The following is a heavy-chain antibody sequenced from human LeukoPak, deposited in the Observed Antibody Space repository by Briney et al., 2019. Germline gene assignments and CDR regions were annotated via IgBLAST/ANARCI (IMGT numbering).Heavy chain of an antibody. CDR1: GVTFSGYS. Sequence: GGSLRLSCAASGVTFSGYSMSWVRQAPGKGLELVSYISSSSSIINFADSVKGRFTISRDNAKNSLYLQMNSLRDEDTAVYYCARFRGSSWYFDLWGRGTLVTVSS. D-gene: IGHD2-15*01. CDR3: ARFRGSSWYFDL. CDR2: ISSSSSII. J-gene: IGHJ2*01. V-gene: IGHV3-48*02.